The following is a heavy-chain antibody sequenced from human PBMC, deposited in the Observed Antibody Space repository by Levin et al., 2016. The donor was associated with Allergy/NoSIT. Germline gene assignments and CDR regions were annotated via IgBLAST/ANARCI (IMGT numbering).Heavy chain of an antibody. Sequence: WVRQAPGQGLEWMGGIIPIFGTANYAQKFQGRVTITADESTSTAYMELSSLRSEDTAVYYCARERGITGTTPHYYYYMDVWGKGTTVTVSS. CDR3: ARERGITGTTPHYYYYMDV. D-gene: IGHD1-7*01. CDR2: IIPIFGTA. V-gene: IGHV1-69*01. J-gene: IGHJ6*03.